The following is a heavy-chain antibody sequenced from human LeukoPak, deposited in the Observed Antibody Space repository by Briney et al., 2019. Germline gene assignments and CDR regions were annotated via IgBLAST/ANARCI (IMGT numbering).Heavy chain of an antibody. CDR1: GFTFSTYA. J-gene: IGHJ4*02. V-gene: IGHV3-23*01. CDR2: IRGSGDNT. D-gene: IGHD1-26*01. Sequence: GGSLRLSCAASGFTFSTYAMSWVRQAPGKGLEWVSGIRGSGDNTYYADSVKGRFTISRDNSKNTLYMQMNSLRAEDTAVYYCAKASAGSYPHWGQGTLVTVSS. CDR3: AKASAGSYPH.